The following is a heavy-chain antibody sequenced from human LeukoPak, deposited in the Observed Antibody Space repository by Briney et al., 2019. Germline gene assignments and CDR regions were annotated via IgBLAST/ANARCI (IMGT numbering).Heavy chain of an antibody. J-gene: IGHJ3*02. D-gene: IGHD6-6*01. Sequence: ASVTVSCKVSVYTLTELSMHWVRQAPGKGLEWMGGFDPEDGETIYAQKFQGRVTMTEDTSTDTAYMELSSLRSEDTAVYYCATPDIAARPTNGAFDIWGQGTMVTVSS. CDR2: FDPEDGET. CDR3: ATPDIAARPTNGAFDI. CDR1: VYTLTELS. V-gene: IGHV1-24*01.